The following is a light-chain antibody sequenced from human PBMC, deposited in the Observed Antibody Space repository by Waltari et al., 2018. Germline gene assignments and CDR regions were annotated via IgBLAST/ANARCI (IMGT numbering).Light chain of an antibody. CDR1: SGHSNYA. V-gene: IGLV4-69*01. J-gene: IGLJ3*02. CDR2: GNSDGSH. CDR3: QTWGTGGV. Sequence: QVVLTQAPSASASLGDSVRLTCPLSSGHSNYALPWLQQQPEKGPRYLMKGNSDGSHSEGGDIPHRFSGSSSGAERYLIISNLQSEDEADYYCQTWGTGGVFGGGTKLTVL.